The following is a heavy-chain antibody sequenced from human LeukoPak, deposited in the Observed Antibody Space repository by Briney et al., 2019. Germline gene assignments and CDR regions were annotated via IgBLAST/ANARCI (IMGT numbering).Heavy chain of an antibody. Sequence: GGSLRLSCAASGFTFSTYAMIWVRQAPGKGLEWVSAISGGGGDIYYADSVKGRFTISRDNSKNTLYLQMNSLRAEDTAVYYCARSYVGADRYFDYWGQGTLVTVSS. CDR2: ISGGGGDI. CDR1: GFTFSTYA. D-gene: IGHD1-26*01. CDR3: ARSYVGADRYFDY. V-gene: IGHV3-23*01. J-gene: IGHJ4*02.